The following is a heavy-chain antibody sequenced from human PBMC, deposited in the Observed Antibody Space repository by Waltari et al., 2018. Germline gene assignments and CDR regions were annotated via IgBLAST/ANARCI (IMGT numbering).Heavy chain of an antibody. CDR2: INWNGGST. CDR1: GFTFDDYG. D-gene: IGHD3-3*01. V-gene: IGHV3-20*04. CDR3: ARGDVTDFWSGTKGAAFDI. J-gene: IGHJ3*02. Sequence: EVQLVESGGGVVRPGGSLRLSCAASGFTFDDYGMSWVRQAPGKGLEWVSGINWNGGSTGYADSVKGRFTISRDNAKNSLYLQMNSLRAEDTALYYCARGDVTDFWSGTKGAAFDIWGQGTMVTVSS.